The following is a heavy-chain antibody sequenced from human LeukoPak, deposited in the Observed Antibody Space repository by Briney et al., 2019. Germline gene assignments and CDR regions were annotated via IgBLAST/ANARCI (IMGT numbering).Heavy chain of an antibody. J-gene: IGHJ4*02. Sequence: ASETLSLTCTVSGGSISSSSYYWGWIRQPPGKGLEWIGEIYHSGSTNYNPSLKSRVTISVDKSKNQFSLKLSSVTAADTAVCYCARGRGSYSWGQGTLVTVSS. CDR3: ARGRGSYS. V-gene: IGHV4-39*07. CDR1: GGSISSSSYY. D-gene: IGHD1-26*01. CDR2: IYHSGST.